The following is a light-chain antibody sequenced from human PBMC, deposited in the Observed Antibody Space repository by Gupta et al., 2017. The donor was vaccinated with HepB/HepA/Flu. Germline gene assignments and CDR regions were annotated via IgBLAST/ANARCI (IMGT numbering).Light chain of an antibody. CDR3: KYALQKYT. Sequence: VMTQSPLSLPVPPGEPASISCRSSQSLLHSNGYNYWAWYLQKPGQSRQLLLYLGSTRASGVPDRFSGRGSGTDSTLNSSMVEAEDVGVYYCKYALQKYTFGQGTKLEIK. CDR1: QSLLHSNGYNY. J-gene: IGKJ2*01. CDR2: LGS. V-gene: IGKV2-28*01.